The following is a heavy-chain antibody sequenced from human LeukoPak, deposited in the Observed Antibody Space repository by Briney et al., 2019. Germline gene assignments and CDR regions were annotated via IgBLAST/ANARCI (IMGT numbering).Heavy chain of an antibody. D-gene: IGHD2-15*01. CDR3: AKDPRSGGRLPFDY. V-gene: IGHV3-23*01. CDR2: ISGSGGST. CDR1: GFTFSTYA. J-gene: IGHJ4*02. Sequence: GGSLRLSCAASGFTFSTYAMSWVRQAPGKGLEWVSAISGSGGSTYYADSVKGRFTISRDNSKNTLYLQMNSLIAEDAAVYYCAKDPRSGGRLPFDYWGQGTLVTVSS.